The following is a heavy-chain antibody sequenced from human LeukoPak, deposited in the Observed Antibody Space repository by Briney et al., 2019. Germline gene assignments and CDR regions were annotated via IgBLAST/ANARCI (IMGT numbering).Heavy chain of an antibody. Sequence: GTSLRLSCAASGFTFSSYGMPCVRQAPGKGLEWVGVIWYDGSNTYQADSVKGRFTISRDNTKNTLYLQMNSLRAEDTAVYYCARNQYGSGSYSFDYWGQGTLVTVSS. CDR1: GFTFSSYG. J-gene: IGHJ4*02. D-gene: IGHD3-10*01. V-gene: IGHV3-33*01. CDR3: ARNQYGSGSYSFDY. CDR2: IWYDGSNT.